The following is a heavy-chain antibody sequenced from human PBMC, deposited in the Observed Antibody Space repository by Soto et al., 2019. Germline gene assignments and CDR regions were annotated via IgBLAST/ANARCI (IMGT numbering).Heavy chain of an antibody. CDR1: GFSFSSFG. Sequence: QAQLVESGGGVVQPGRSLRLSCAASGFSFSSFGMSWVRQGPGKGLEWVATISYDGSTRLYGESVKGRFTISRDDSRNALDLQMNSLTADDTAVCYCARGRGYTADGYFDLWGRGTLVTVSS. D-gene: IGHD6-13*01. V-gene: IGHV3-33*01. J-gene: IGHJ2*01. CDR3: ARGRGYTADGYFDL. CDR2: ISYDGSTR.